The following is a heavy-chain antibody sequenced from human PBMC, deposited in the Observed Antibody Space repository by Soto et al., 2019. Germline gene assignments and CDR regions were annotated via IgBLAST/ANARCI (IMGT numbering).Heavy chain of an antibody. CDR2: ISGSGGST. Sequence: EVQLLESGGGLVQPGGSLRLSCAASGFTFSSYAMSWVRQAPGKGLEWVSSISGSGGSTYYADSVKGRFTISRDNSKNTLYLQMNSLRAEDTTVYYCARSKYCSGGTCYSLSPYYFDYWGQGTLVTVSS. CDR3: ARSKYCSGGTCYSLSPYYFDY. CDR1: GFTFSSYA. J-gene: IGHJ4*02. V-gene: IGHV3-23*01. D-gene: IGHD2-15*01.